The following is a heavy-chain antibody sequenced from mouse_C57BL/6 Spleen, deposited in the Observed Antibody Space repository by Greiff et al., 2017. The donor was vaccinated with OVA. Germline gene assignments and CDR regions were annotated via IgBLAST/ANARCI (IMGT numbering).Heavy chain of an antibody. D-gene: IGHD1-1*01. CDR1: GFTFSDYY. CDR3: ARHVDYYGSSYDAMDD. J-gene: IGHJ4*01. Sequence: EVQRVESGGGLVQPGGSLKLSCAASGFTFSDYYMYWVRQTPEKRLEWVAYISNGGGSTYYPDTVKGRFTISRDNAKNTLYLQMSSLKAEDTAMYYGARHVDYYGSSYDAMDDWGQGTSVTVSS. CDR2: ISNGGGST. V-gene: IGHV5-12*01.